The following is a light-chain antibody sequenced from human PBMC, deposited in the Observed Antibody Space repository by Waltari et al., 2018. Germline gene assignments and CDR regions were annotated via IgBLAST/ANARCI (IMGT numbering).Light chain of an antibody. CDR2: RSD. CDR1: ASNIGGNL. V-gene: IGLV1-44*01. Sequence: QSVLTQPPSASGPPGQSFTISCSGSASNIGGNLVHLYQQLPGKAPKLLIYRSDQRPSGVPDRFSASKTGTSASLAISGLQSEDEADYFCASWDDSLNGHWVFGGGTKVTVL. J-gene: IGLJ3*02. CDR3: ASWDDSLNGHWV.